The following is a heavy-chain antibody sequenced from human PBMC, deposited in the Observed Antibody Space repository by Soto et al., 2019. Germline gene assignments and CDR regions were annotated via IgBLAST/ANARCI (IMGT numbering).Heavy chain of an antibody. V-gene: IGHV1-46*01. Sequence: QVQLVQSGAEVKKPGASVKVSCKASGYTFTSYYMHWVRQAPGQGLEWMGIINPSGGSTSYAQKFQGRVTMTRDTSTSTVYMELSSLRSEDTAVYCCATGSYGDSQHDAFDIWGQGTMVTVSS. CDR2: INPSGGST. CDR3: ATGSYGDSQHDAFDI. J-gene: IGHJ3*02. CDR1: GYTFTSYY. D-gene: IGHD4-17*01.